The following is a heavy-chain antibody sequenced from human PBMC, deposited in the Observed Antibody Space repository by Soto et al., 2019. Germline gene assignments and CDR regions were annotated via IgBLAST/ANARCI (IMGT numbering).Heavy chain of an antibody. CDR2: ISSSGGTI. D-gene: IGHD1-26*01. V-gene: IGHV3-48*03. CDR1: GFTFSSYE. CDR3: XRDRRGGTYASSPHPDF. J-gene: IGHJ4*02. Sequence: PGGSLRLSCAASGFTFSSYEMNWVRQAPGKGLEWVSYISSSGGTIHNADSVKGRFTISRDNAKNSLYLQMNSLRAEDTAVYYCXRDRRGGTYASSPHPDFWGQGTLVTVSS.